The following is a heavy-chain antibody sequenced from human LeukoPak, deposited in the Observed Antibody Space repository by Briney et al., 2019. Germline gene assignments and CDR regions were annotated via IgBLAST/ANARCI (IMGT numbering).Heavy chain of an antibody. D-gene: IGHD1-14*01. CDR2: IIPIFGTA. CDR3: ATSTARRAPGLPTDY. J-gene: IGHJ4*02. Sequence: GASVKVSCKASGGTFSSYAISWVRQAPGQGLEWMGGIIPIFGTANYAQKFQGRVTMTEDTSTDTAYMELSSLRSEDTAVYYCATSTARRAPGLPTDYWGQGTLVTVSS. CDR1: GGTFSSYA. V-gene: IGHV1-69*06.